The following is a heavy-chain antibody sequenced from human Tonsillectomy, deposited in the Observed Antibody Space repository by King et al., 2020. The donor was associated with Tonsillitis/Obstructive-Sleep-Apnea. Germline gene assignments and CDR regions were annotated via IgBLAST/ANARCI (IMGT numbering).Heavy chain of an antibody. V-gene: IGHV2-5*02. CDR1: GFSLSTSGVG. D-gene: IGHD3-22*01. CDR3: ARRYDSSGYYHFDY. Sequence: FTLKESGPTLVKPPQTLTLTCTLSGFSLSTSGVGVGWIRQSPGKALEWLTLLYWDDDKRYSPSLKSRLTITKDTSKNQVVLTMTNMDPVDTATYFCARRYDSSGYYHFDYWGQGTLVTVSS. J-gene: IGHJ4*02. CDR2: LYWDDDK.